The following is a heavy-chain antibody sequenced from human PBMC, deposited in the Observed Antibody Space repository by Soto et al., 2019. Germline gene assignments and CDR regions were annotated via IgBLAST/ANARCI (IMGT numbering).Heavy chain of an antibody. V-gene: IGHV3-21*01. CDR1: GFTFSSDS. D-gene: IGHD2-15*01. CDR2: ISSSSSYI. J-gene: IGHJ4*02. CDR3: ARVDCSGGSCYLKNFDY. Sequence: EVQLVESGGGLVKRGGSLILSCAASGFTFSSDSMNWVRQAPGKGLEWVSSISSSSSYIYYADSVKGRFTISRDNAKNSLYLQMNSLRAEDTAVYYCARVDCSGGSCYLKNFDYWGQGTLVTVSS.